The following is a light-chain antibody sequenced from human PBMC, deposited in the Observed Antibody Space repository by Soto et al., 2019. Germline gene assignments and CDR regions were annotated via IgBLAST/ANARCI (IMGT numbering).Light chain of an antibody. Sequence: EIVMTQSPATLSVSPGERATLSCRASQNIHNHMSWFLQKPGQAPRLLMYDAILRAAGIPARLSGSWSGTEFTLTINSLQSEDFALYYCQQYDAWPLSFGGGTKVDIK. CDR2: DAI. J-gene: IGKJ4*01. CDR3: QQYDAWPLS. CDR1: QNIHNH. V-gene: IGKV3-15*01.